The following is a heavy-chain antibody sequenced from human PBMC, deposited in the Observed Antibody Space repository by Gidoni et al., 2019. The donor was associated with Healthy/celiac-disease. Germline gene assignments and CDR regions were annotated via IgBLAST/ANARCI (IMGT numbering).Heavy chain of an antibody. V-gene: IGHV1-69*01. CDR3: ARDDGTSTSGMDV. CDR1: RDTSSSDA. J-gene: IGHJ6*02. Sequence: HVQLVRSGAAVTKTWDAAQDSSTAARDTSSSDAISWVPQAPGQGLEWVGGIIPIFGTANYAQKFQGRVTITADESTSTAYMELSSLRSEDTAGYYCARDDGTSTSGMDVWGQGTTVTVSS. CDR2: IIPIFGTA. D-gene: IGHD1-1*01.